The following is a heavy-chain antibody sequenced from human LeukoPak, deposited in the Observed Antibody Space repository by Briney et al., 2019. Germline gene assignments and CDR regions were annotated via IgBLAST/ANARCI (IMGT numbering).Heavy chain of an antibody. Sequence: KPGESLKISCKGSGYSFTSYWIGWVRQMPGKGLEWMGIIYPGDSDTRYSPSFQGQVTISADKSISTAYLQWSSLKASDTAMYYCARYVRYSSTSCYRYLDYWGQGTLVTVSS. J-gene: IGHJ4*02. CDR1: GYSFTSYW. CDR2: IYPGDSDT. D-gene: IGHD2-2*02. V-gene: IGHV5-51*03. CDR3: ARYVRYSSTSCYRYLDY.